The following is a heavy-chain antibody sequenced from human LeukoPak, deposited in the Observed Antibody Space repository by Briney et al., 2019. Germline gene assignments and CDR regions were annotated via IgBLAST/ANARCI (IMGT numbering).Heavy chain of an antibody. CDR2: ISAYNGNT. D-gene: IGHD3-3*01. Sequence: ASVKVSCKASGYTFTSYGISWVRQAPGQGLEWMGWISAYNGNTNYAQKLQGRVTMTTDTSTSTAYMELRSLRSDDTAVYYCARDPGEITIFGVVDTRFDPWGQGTLVTVSS. J-gene: IGHJ5*02. CDR1: GYTFTSYG. CDR3: ARDPGEITIFGVVDTRFDP. V-gene: IGHV1-18*01.